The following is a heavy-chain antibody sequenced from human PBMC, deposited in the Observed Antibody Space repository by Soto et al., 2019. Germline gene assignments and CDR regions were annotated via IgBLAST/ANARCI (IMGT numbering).Heavy chain of an antibody. J-gene: IGHJ2*01. CDR3: AKAPRGGHYGDWYFDL. CDR2: IKSGGETT. V-gene: IGHV3-23*01. Sequence: EVQLLESGGGLVQPGGSLRLSCAGSGFTFGTYAMSWVRLAPGRGLEWVSAIKSGGETTYYPDSVKGRFTISRDNSKNTLYMQMNRLRAEDTAIYYCAKAPRGGHYGDWYFDLWGRGTLVTVS. CDR1: GFTFGTYA. D-gene: IGHD3-10*01.